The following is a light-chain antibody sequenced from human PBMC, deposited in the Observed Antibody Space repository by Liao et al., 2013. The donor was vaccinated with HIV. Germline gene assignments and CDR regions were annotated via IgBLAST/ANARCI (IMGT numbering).Light chain of an antibody. CDR1: NIGSKS. V-gene: IGLV3-21*01. CDR3: QAWDSGSVV. CDR2: YDS. J-gene: IGLJ2*01. Sequence: SYVLTQPPSVSVAPGKTARITCGEFNIGSKSVHWYQQRPGQAPVLVIYYDSDRPSGIPERFSGSNSGNTATLTISGTQALDEADYYCQAWDSGSVVFGGGTKLTVL.